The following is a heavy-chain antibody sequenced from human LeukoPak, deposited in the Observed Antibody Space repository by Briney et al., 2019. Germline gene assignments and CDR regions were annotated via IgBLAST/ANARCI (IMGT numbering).Heavy chain of an antibody. CDR3: ARGYYYDSSGYYGRNPFDI. CDR2: IYYSGST. Sequence: SETLSLTCTVSSGSISSHYWSWIRQPPGKGLEWLGHIYYSGSTYYNPSLKSRVTISVDRSKNQFSLKLSSVTAADTAVYYCARGYYYDSSGYYGRNPFDIWGQGTMVTVSS. CDR1: SGSISSHY. V-gene: IGHV4-59*11. J-gene: IGHJ3*02. D-gene: IGHD3-22*01.